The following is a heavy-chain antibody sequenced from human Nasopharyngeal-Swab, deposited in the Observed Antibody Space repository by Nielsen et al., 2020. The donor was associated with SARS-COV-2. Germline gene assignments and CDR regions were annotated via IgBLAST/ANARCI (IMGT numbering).Heavy chain of an antibody. Sequence: GESLKISCAAFGFTFSSYCMHWVRQAPGKGLEWVAIVSHDGSNTYYADSVKGRFTISRDNSKNTLYLQVNSLRTEDTAVYYCAKGVDIVVIPAAISSEYFHHWGQGTLVTVSS. D-gene: IGHD2-2*02. CDR1: GFTFSSYC. CDR3: AKGVDIVVIPAAISSEYFHH. V-gene: IGHV3-30*18. J-gene: IGHJ1*01. CDR2: VSHDGSNT.